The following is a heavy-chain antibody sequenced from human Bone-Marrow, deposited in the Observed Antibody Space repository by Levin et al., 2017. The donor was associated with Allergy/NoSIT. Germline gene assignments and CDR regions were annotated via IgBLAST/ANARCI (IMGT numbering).Heavy chain of an antibody. V-gene: IGHV3-21*01. CDR1: GFTFSSYS. D-gene: IGHD3-10*01. CDR3: ARDGSGSYLDY. CDR2: ISSSSSYI. Sequence: GESLKISCAASGFTFSSYSMNWVRQAPGKGLEWVSSISSSSSYIYYADSVKGRFTISRDNAKNSLYLQMNSLRAEDTAVYYCARDGSGSYLDYWGQGTLVTVSS. J-gene: IGHJ4*02.